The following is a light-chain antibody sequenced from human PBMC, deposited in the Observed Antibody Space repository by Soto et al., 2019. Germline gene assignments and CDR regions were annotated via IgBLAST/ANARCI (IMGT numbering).Light chain of an antibody. CDR3: SSYTSSSTLV. CDR1: SSDVGVYNY. Sequence: QSALTQPASVSGSPGQSITISCSGTSSDVGVYNYVSWYQQHPGKAPKLMIYEVSNRPSGVSNRFSCSKFGSTASLTISGLQAEDEANYFCSSYTSSSTLVFGGGTKLTVL. CDR2: EVS. V-gene: IGLV2-14*01. J-gene: IGLJ2*01.